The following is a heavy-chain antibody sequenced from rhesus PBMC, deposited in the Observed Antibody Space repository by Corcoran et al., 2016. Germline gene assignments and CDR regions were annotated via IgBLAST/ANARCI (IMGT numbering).Heavy chain of an antibody. CDR3: ARGYYEDDYGYYYTPYYFDY. Sequence: QVQLQESGPGVVKPSETLSLTCAVSGGSISGYYLWSWIRQPPGKGLEWIGYFYDGSGSTRYNPSHKSRGIISIDTSKNQFSLKLSSVTAADTAVYYCARGYYEDDYGYYYTPYYFDYWGQGVLVTVSS. CDR2: FYDGSGST. D-gene: IGHD3S6*01. V-gene: IGHV4-143*01. CDR1: GGSISGYY. J-gene: IGHJ4*01.